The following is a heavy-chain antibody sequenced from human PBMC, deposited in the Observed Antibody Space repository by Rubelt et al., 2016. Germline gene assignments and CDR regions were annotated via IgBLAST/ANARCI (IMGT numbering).Heavy chain of an antibody. V-gene: IGHV3-53*01. CDR2: INSAGDT. CDR1: GLTVRSNY. CDR3: AKSTMVRRTWGDLGFDP. Sequence: PGGSLRLSCGASGLTVRSNYMSWVRQAPGKGLEWVSMINSAGDTYYADSVKGRFVISRDNSENTLYLQMNSLTAEDTAVYYCAKSTMVRRTWGDLGFDPWGQGTLVTVSS. J-gene: IGHJ5*01. D-gene: IGHD3-10*01.